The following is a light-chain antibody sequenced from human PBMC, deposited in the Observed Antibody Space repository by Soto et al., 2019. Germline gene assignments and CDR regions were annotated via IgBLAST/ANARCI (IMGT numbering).Light chain of an antibody. J-gene: IGLJ1*01. Sequence: HSERXQPASGSGSPGQSSTISCNGTSSDVGGYNYVSWYQQHPGKAPKFMIYDVSNRPSGVCNRFSGSKSGNTASLTISGLQAEDEADYYCCSYTTSNTRQIVFGTGTKVTVL. CDR1: SSDVGGYNY. V-gene: IGLV2-14*01. CDR3: CSYTTSNTRQIV. CDR2: DVS.